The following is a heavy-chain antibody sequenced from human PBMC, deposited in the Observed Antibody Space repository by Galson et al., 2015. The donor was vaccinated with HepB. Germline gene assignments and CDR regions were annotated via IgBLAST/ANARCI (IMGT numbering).Heavy chain of an antibody. D-gene: IGHD6-13*01. CDR1: GFTFSSSG. V-gene: IGHV3-30*18. CDR2: ISFDGSNK. J-gene: IGHJ4*02. CDR3: AKDKGFIAAAVTGYFDY. Sequence: SLRLSCAASGFTFSSSGVHWVRHAPGKGLEWVAIISFDGSNKFYAESVKGRFTISRDNSKNTLYLQMNSLIAEDTALYYCAKDKGFIAAAVTGYFDYWGQGILVTVSS.